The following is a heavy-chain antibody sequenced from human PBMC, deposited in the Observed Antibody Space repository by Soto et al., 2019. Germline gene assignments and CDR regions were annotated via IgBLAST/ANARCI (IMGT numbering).Heavy chain of an antibody. CDR3: ARSPRDSSGYPGFDY. J-gene: IGHJ4*02. CDR1: GYSFTSYW. D-gene: IGHD3-22*01. V-gene: IGHV5-51*01. Sequence: GESLKISCKGSGYSFTSYWIGWVRQMPGKGLEWMGIIYPGDSDTRYSPSFQGQVTISADKSISTAYLQWSSLKASDTAMYYCARSPRDSSGYPGFDYWGQGTLVTVSS. CDR2: IYPGDSDT.